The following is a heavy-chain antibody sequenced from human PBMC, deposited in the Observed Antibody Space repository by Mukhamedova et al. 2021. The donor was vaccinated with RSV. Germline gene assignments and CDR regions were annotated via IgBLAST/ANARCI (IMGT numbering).Heavy chain of an antibody. V-gene: IGHV3-74*01. J-gene: IGHJ4*02. D-gene: IGHD2-8*01. Sequence: ADFVKGRFTISRDNAKNTISLQMNSLTAEDSAVYYCARDGGCSFDSWGQGTLVTVSS. CDR3: ARDGGCSFDS.